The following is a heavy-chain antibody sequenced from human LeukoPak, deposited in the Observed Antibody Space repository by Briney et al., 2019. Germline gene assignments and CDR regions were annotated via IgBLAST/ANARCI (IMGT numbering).Heavy chain of an antibody. J-gene: IGHJ4*02. CDR3: AKRGVVIRVILVGFHKEAYYFDS. D-gene: IGHD3-22*01. CDR1: GITLSNYG. CDR2: ISDSGGRT. V-gene: IGHV3-23*01. Sequence: GGSPTLSCAVSGITLSNYGMSWVRQAPGKGLEWVAGISDSGGRTNYADSVKGRFTISRDNPKNTLYLQMNSLRAEDTAVYFCAKRGVVIRVILVGFHKEAYYFDSWGQGALVTVSS.